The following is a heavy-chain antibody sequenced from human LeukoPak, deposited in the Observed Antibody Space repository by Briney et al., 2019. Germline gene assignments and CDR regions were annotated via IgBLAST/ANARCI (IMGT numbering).Heavy chain of an antibody. CDR3: ARFRFGKGIWFDP. V-gene: IGHV4-59*12. CDR1: GGSISSYY. D-gene: IGHD3-16*01. J-gene: IGHJ5*02. Sequence: SETLSLTCTVSGGSISSYYWSWIRQPPGKGLEWIGYIYYSGSTNYNPSLKSRVTISVDTSKNQFSLELSSVTAADTAVYYCARFRFGKGIWFDPWGQGTLVTVSS. CDR2: IYYSGST.